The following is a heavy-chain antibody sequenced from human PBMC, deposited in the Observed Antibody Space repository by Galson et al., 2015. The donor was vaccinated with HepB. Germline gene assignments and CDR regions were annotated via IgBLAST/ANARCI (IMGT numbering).Heavy chain of an antibody. CDR3: ARGHGAYDPSYYYMDV. J-gene: IGHJ6*03. D-gene: IGHD5-12*01. V-gene: IGHV4-34*01. CDR2: INHSGSA. Sequence: ETLSLTCAVYGGSFSGYHWSWIRQPPGKGLEWIGEINHSGSANYNPSLKSRVTISVDTSKNQFSLRLSSVTAADTAVYYCARGHGAYDPSYYYMDVWGKGTTVTVSS. CDR1: GGSFSGYH.